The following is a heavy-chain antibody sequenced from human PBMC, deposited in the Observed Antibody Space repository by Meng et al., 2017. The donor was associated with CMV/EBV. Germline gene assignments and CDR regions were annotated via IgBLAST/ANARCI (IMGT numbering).Heavy chain of an antibody. J-gene: IGHJ5*02. V-gene: IGHV1-69*10. CDR3: ARELLPSRFDP. CDR2: IIPILDIA. D-gene: IGHD2-15*01. CDR1: GSTFSSYA. Sequence: SGKASGSTFSSYAIGWVRQAHGQGLEWMGGIIPILDIANYAQKFQGRVTITADKSTSTAYMELSSLGSEDTAVYYCARELLPSRFDPWGQGTLVTVSS.